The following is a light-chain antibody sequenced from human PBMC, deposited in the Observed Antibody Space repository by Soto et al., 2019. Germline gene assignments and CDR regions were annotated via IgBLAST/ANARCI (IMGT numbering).Light chain of an antibody. CDR2: GAS. Sequence: EVVLTQSPATLSLSPGERATLSCRASENVRTFVDWYQQKPGQAPRLLIYGASNRATGIPARFSGSGSGTEFTLTISSLQSEDFAVYYCQQYDNWPPITFGQGTRLGIK. CDR3: QQYDNWPPIT. J-gene: IGKJ5*01. V-gene: IGKV3D-15*01. CDR1: ENVRTF.